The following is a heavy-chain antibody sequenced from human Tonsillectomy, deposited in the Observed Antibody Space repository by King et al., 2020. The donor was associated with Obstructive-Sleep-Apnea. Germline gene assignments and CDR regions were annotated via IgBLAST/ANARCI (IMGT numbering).Heavy chain of an antibody. D-gene: IGHD1-26*01. V-gene: IGHV3-48*04. CDR1: GFTFSTYS. CDR3: AALGAIVNRDAFDV. CDR2: ISSSSSTI. Sequence: LVESGGGLVQSGGSLRLSCAASGFTFSTYSLNWVRQAPGKGLEWVSYISSSSSTIYYADSVKGRFTISRDNAKKSLYLQMNRLRAEDTAVYYCAALGAIVNRDAFDVWGQGTMVTVSS. J-gene: IGHJ3*01.